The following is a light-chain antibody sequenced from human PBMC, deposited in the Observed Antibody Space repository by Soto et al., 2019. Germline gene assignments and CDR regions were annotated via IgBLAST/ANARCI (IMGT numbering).Light chain of an antibody. V-gene: IGKV3-15*01. Sequence: EIVLTQSPATLALSPGEGATVSCSASQSVSSNYLAWYQQKPGQAPRLLIYGASTRATGIPARFCGSGSGTEFTLTISSLQSEDFAVYYCQQYNNWPRTFGQGTKVDIK. CDR1: QSVSSN. J-gene: IGKJ1*01. CDR2: GAS. CDR3: QQYNNWPRT.